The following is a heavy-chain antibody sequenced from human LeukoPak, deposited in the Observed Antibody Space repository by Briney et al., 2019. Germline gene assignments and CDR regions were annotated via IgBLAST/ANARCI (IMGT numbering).Heavy chain of an antibody. CDR1: GYTFTGYY. Sequence: ASVKVSCKSSGYTFTGYYTRWVRQAPGQGLEWMGWINPNSGGTNYAQKFQGRVTMTRDTSISTAYMELSRLRSDDTAVYYCARGSFKVVGATERFDYYFDYWGQGTLVTVSS. CDR3: ARGSFKVVGATERFDYYFDY. V-gene: IGHV1-2*02. D-gene: IGHD1-26*01. CDR2: INPNSGGT. J-gene: IGHJ4*02.